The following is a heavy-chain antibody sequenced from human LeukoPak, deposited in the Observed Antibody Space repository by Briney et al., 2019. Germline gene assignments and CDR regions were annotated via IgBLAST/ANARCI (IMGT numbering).Heavy chain of an antibody. J-gene: IGHJ4*02. D-gene: IGHD4-11*01. Sequence: PGGSLRLSCAASGFTFSTSAMGWVRQAPGKGLEWVSSIKGGGGDPFYPDSVKGRFTISRDNSKNTLFLQLNSLRAEDTAVYYCAKGGHDYNPFYWWGQGTLVTVSS. V-gene: IGHV3-23*01. CDR3: AKGGHDYNPFYW. CDR2: IKGGGGDP. CDR1: GFTFSTSA.